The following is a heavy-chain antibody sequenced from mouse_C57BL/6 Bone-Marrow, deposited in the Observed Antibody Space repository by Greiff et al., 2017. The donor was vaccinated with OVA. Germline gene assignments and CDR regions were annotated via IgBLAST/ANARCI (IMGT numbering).Heavy chain of an antibody. J-gene: IGHJ2*01. D-gene: IGHD1-1*01. CDR1: GYTFTDYY. CDR2: INPYNGGT. CDR3: ARFGSSYRW. Sequence: EVQLQQSGPVLVKPGASVKMSCKASGYTFTDYYMNWVKQSHGKSLEWIGVINPYNGGTSYNQKFKGKATLTVDKSSSTAYMELNSLTSEDSAVYYCARFGSSYRWWGQGTTLTVSS. V-gene: IGHV1-19*01.